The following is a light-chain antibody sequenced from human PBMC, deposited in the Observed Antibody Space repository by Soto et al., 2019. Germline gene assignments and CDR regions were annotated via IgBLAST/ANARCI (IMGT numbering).Light chain of an antibody. CDR1: QSVNDNH. CDR3: QLYGGSPPRGT. J-gene: IGKJ3*01. CDR2: GAS. Sequence: EVVLTQSPGTLSLSPGARATLSCRASQSVNDNHLAWYQQKGGQAPRLLIYGASTRATGVPERFSGSGFGTAYSLIIIRLEPEDFALYYCQLYGGSPPRGTFGPGTKVEI. V-gene: IGKV3-20*01.